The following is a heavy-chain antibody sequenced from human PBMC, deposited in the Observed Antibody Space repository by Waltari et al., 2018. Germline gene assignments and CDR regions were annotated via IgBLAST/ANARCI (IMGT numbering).Heavy chain of an antibody. CDR2: IHISGST. D-gene: IGHD4-17*01. J-gene: IGHJ4*02. Sequence: QVQLQESGPGLVKPSQTLSLTCTVSGDPISSSYHWTWIRQPAGKGLEWIGRIHISGSTIYNPSLKSRVTISVDTSKNQFSLNLRSVTAADTAMYYCARDSIYGGVEYWGQGAQVTVSS. CDR1: GDPISSSYH. V-gene: IGHV4-61*02. CDR3: ARDSIYGGVEY.